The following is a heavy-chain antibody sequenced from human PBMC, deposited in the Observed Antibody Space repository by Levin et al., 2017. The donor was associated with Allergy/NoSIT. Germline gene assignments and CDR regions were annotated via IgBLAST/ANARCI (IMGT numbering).Heavy chain of an antibody. D-gene: IGHD2-2*01. CDR1: GFTFGDYA. V-gene: IGHV3-49*03. CDR2: IRSKAYGGTT. J-gene: IGHJ4*02. Sequence: GGSLRLSCTASGFTFGDYAMSWFRQAPGKGLEWVGFIRSKAYGGTTEYAASVKGRFTISRDDSKSIAYLQMNSLKTEDTAVYYCTRDGAGIVVVPGPTDYWGQGTLVTVSS. CDR3: TRDGAGIVVVPGPTDY.